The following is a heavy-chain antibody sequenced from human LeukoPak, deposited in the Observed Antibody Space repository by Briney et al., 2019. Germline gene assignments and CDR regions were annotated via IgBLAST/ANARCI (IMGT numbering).Heavy chain of an antibody. Sequence: SETLSLTCTVSGGSVSSGSYYWSWIRQPPGKGLEWIGDIYYSGSTNYNPSLKSRVTISVDTSKNQFSLKLSSVTAADTAVYYCARREYYYDSSGYYVDAFDIWGQGTMVTVSS. J-gene: IGHJ3*02. CDR2: IYYSGST. CDR3: ARREYYYDSSGYYVDAFDI. V-gene: IGHV4-61*01. D-gene: IGHD3-22*01. CDR1: GGSVSSGSYY.